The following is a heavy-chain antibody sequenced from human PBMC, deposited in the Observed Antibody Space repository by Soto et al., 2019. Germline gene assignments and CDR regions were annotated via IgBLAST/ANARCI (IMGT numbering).Heavy chain of an antibody. Sequence: CGRLRGRRAASGLAESSDGKSWGCQAPRQDVEWVSVIYRGGDTYYADSVKGRFTISRDNSKNTVYLQMNSLRAEDPAVSYCAREVGWAYGSGSSLTYFDYWGQGTLVTVSS. D-gene: IGHD3-10*01. CDR3: AREVGWAYGSGSSLTYFDY. CDR1: GLAESSDG. CDR2: IYRGGDT. V-gene: IGHV3-53*01. J-gene: IGHJ4*02.